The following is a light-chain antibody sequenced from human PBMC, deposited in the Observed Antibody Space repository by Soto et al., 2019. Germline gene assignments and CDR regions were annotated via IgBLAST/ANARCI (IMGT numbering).Light chain of an antibody. CDR1: SGDIGSYNR. CDR3: SSYAGSNNV. V-gene: IGLV2-8*01. CDR2: EVS. J-gene: IGLJ1*01. Sequence: QSVLTQPASVSGSPGQSITISCTGTSGDIGSYNRVSWYQQHPGKAPKLIIYEVSKRPSGVPDRFSGSKSGNTASLTVSGLQAEDEADYYCSSYAGSNNVFGTGTKLTVL.